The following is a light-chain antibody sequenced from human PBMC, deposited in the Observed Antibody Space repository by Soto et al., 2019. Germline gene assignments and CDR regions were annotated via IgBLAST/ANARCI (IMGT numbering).Light chain of an antibody. CDR3: SSYTSSSSLVG. Sequence: QSALTQPASVSGSPGQSITISCTGTSSDVGGYNYVSWYQQHPGKAPKLMIYDVSNRPSGVSNRFSGSKSGNTASLTISGLQAEDEADYYCSSYTSSSSLVGFGGGTKVTGL. J-gene: IGLJ2*01. V-gene: IGLV2-14*01. CDR2: DVS. CDR1: SSDVGGYNY.